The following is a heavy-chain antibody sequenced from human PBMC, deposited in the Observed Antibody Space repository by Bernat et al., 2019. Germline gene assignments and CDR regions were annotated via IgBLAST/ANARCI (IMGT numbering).Heavy chain of an antibody. J-gene: IGHJ4*02. CDR1: GFTLSNYG. Sequence: QVQLVESGGGVVQPGRSLRLSCAASGFTLSNYGMHWVRQAPGKGLEWVAVISSDGSKKDFADSVRGRFIISRDNSKNTLFLQMSGLRAEDKAVYYCARDKYYYDSSGYYSGLDYWGQGTLVTVSS. CDR2: ISSDGSKK. CDR3: ARDKYYYDSSGYYSGLDY. D-gene: IGHD3-22*01. V-gene: IGHV3-30*03.